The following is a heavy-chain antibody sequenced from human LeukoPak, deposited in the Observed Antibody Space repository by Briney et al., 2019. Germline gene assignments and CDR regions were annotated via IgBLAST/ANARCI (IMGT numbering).Heavy chain of an antibody. D-gene: IGHD5-24*01. CDR3: ARGDGYRYNY. CDR2: IYYTGST. V-gene: IGHV4-59*01. CDR1: GGSISSYY. J-gene: IGHJ4*02. Sequence: SETLSLTCTVSGGSISSYYWTWIRQPPEKELEWIGYIYYTGSTWYNPSLKSRVTISLDTSKNQFSLKLSSVTAADSAVYYCARGDGYRYNYWGQGTLVTVPS.